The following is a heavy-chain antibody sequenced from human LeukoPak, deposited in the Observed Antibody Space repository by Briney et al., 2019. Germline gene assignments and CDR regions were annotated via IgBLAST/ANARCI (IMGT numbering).Heavy chain of an antibody. J-gene: IGHJ4*02. D-gene: IGHD3-10*01. Sequence: ASVKVSCKASGYTFINYSVQWVRQAPGQGLEWMGIINPSGGSTSYAQKFQGRVTMTRDTSTSTVYMELSSLRSEDTAVYYCAREVGYYGSGSYWGQGTLVTVSS. V-gene: IGHV1-46*01. CDR1: GYTFINYS. CDR2: INPSGGST. CDR3: AREVGYYGSGSY.